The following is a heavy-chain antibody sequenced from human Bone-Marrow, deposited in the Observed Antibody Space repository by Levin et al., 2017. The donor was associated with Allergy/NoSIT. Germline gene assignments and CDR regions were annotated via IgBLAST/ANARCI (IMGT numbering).Heavy chain of an antibody. CDR2: ISSYGIST. J-gene: IGHJ4*02. D-gene: IGHD6-19*01. CDR3: ARKIGSGWYPGGFDY. CDR1: GFTFSSYA. Sequence: PGGSLRLSCAASGFTFSSYAMHWVRQAPGKGLEYVSGISSYGISTYYANSVKGRFTISRDNSKNALYLQMGSLRAEDMAVYYCARKIGSGWYPGGFDYWGQGTLVTVSS. V-gene: IGHV3-64*01.